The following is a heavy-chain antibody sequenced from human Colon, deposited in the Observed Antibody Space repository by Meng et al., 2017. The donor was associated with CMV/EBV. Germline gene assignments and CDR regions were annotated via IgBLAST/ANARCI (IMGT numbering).Heavy chain of an antibody. V-gene: IGHV4-59*01. Sequence: SETLSLTCTVSGGHISDYYWSWIRQPPGKGLEWLGYIYKNGSTNYNPSLKSRVSMSVDTSNNQFSLKLSSVTAADTAVYYCARSLVGDILTGYLYFFDYWGQGTQVTSPQ. CDR3: ARSLVGDILTGYLYFFDY. CDR2: IYKNGST. D-gene: IGHD3-9*01. J-gene: IGHJ4*02. CDR1: GGHISDYY.